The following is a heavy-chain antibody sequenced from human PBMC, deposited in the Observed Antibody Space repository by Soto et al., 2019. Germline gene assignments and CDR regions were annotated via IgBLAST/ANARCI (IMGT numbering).Heavy chain of an antibody. CDR1: GYSFTSYW. Sequence: GEPLKISCKGSGYSFTSYWIGWVRQMPGKVLEWMGIIYPGDSDTRYSPSFQGQVTISADKSISTAYLQWSSLKASDTAMYYCARLSGSGYPYYYYGMDVWGQGTTVTVSS. CDR2: IYPGDSDT. CDR3: ARLSGSGYPYYYYGMDV. D-gene: IGHD3-10*01. V-gene: IGHV5-51*01. J-gene: IGHJ6*02.